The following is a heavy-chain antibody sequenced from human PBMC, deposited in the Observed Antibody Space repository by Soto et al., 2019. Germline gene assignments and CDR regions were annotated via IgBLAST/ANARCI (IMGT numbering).Heavy chain of an antibody. CDR3: ARVLRGWFDP. V-gene: IGHV4-4*02. Sequence: SSETLSLTCAVSGGSITSANWWTWVRQPPGGGLEWIGEISHSGITNYKASLKSRVTMSVDKTKNDASLKLTSVTAADTAVYYCARVLRGWFDPWGQGTPVTAPQ. J-gene: IGHJ5*02. CDR1: GGSITSANW. CDR2: ISHSGIT.